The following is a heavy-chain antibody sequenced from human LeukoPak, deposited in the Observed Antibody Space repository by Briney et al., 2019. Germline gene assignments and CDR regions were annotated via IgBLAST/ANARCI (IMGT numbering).Heavy chain of an antibody. CDR2: IYTSGST. CDR1: GGSISSYY. Sequence: SETLSLTCTVSGGSISSYYWSWIRQPPGKGLEWIGYIYTSGSTNYNPSLKSRVTISVDTSKNQFSLKLSSVTAADTAVYYCASSSRAARRYYYYMDVWGKGTTVTVSS. D-gene: IGHD6-6*01. J-gene: IGHJ6*03. V-gene: IGHV4-4*09. CDR3: ASSSRAARRYYYYMDV.